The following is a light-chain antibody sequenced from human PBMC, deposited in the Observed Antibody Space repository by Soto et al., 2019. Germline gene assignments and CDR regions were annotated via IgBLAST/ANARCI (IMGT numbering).Light chain of an antibody. CDR2: GAS. J-gene: IGKJ4*01. CDR3: QQYINWPLT. V-gene: IGKV3D-15*01. Sequence: EMMMTQSPATLSVSPGEGATLSCRASQGVSNNLAWYQQKPGQAPRLLIYGASTRATGIPARFSGSGSGTEFTLTISRLQSEDSAVYYCQQYINWPLTFGGGTKVEIK. CDR1: QGVSNN.